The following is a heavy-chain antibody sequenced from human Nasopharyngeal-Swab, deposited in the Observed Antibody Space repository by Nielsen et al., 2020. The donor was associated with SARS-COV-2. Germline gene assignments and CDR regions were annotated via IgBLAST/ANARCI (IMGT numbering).Heavy chain of an antibody. CDR2: ISGGGGST. Sequence: GAALKISCAASGFTFSSYAMSWVRQAPGKGLEWVSAISGGGGSTYYADSVKGRFTISRDNSKNTLYLQMNSLRAEDTAVYYCAKVPSTVTTLPPDYWGQGTLVTVSS. CDR3: AKVPSTVTTLPPDY. D-gene: IGHD4-11*01. V-gene: IGHV3-23*01. CDR1: GFTFSSYA. J-gene: IGHJ4*02.